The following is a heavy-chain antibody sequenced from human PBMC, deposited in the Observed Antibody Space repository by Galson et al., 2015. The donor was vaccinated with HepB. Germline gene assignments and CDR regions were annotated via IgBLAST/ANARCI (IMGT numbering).Heavy chain of an antibody. V-gene: IGHV3-30*18. CDR1: GFTFSSYG. CDR2: ISYDGSNK. D-gene: IGHD3-3*01. J-gene: IGHJ4*02. CDR3: AKGEGRDDFWSGYYNPFWY. Sequence: SLRLSCAASGFTFSSYGMHWVRQAPGKGLEWVAVISYDGSNKYYADSVKGRFTISRDNSKNTLYLQMNSLRAEDTAVYYCAKGEGRDDFWSGYYNPFWYWGQGTLVTVSS.